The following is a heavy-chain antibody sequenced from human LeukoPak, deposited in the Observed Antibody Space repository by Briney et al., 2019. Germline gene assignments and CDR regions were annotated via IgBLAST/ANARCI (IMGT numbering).Heavy chain of an antibody. V-gene: IGHV1-46*01. D-gene: IGHD3-3*01. CDR1: GYTFTSYY. CDR3: ARGSLGPPYYDFWSGLSD. Sequence: ALVKVSCKASGYTFTSYYMHWVRQAPGQGLEWMGIINPSGGSTSYAQKFQGRVTMTRDTSTSTVYMELSSLRSEDTAVYYCARGSLGPPYYDFWSGLSDWGQGTLVTVSS. CDR2: INPSGGST. J-gene: IGHJ4*02.